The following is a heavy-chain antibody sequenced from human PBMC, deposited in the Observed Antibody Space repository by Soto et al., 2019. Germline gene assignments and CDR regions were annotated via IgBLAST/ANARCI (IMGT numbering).Heavy chain of an antibody. CDR2: ILGSGGT. CDR3: AKDAVYGDGFWLPES. Sequence: GGSLRLSCAASGFTFSKYAMMWVSQAPGKGLEWVAGILGSGGTYHTDSVKGRFTISKDNSLSTLYLQMDLLRADDTAVYYCAKDAVYGDGFWLPESWGQGTLVTVSS. CDR1: GFTFSKYA. V-gene: IGHV3-23*01. D-gene: IGHD4-17*01. J-gene: IGHJ5*02.